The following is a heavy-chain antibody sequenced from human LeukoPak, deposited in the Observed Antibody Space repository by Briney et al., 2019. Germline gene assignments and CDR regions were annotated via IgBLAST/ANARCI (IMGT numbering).Heavy chain of an antibody. V-gene: IGHV4-34*01. CDR2: INHSGST. CDR3: ASHPYSGSYYGTKRSDFDY. CDR1: GGSFSGYY. D-gene: IGHD1-26*01. Sequence: SSETLSLTCAVYGGSFSGYYWSWIRQPPGKGLEWIGEINHSGSTNYNPSLKSRVTISVDTSKNQFSLKLSSVTAADTAVYYCASHPYSGSYYGTKRSDFDYWGQGTLVTVSS. J-gene: IGHJ4*02.